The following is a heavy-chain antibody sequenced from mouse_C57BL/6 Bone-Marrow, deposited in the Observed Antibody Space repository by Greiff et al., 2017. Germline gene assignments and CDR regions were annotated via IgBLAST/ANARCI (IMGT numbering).Heavy chain of an antibody. V-gene: IGHV1-55*01. CDR1: GYTFTSYW. Sequence: QVQLQQPGAGLVKPGASVKMSCKASGYTFTSYWITWVQQRPGQGLEWIGDIYPGSGSTNYNEKFKSKATLTFDTSSSTAYLQLSSLTSEDSAVYYCATRGLLRFFDYWGQGTTLTVSS. D-gene: IGHD1-1*01. CDR2: IYPGSGST. J-gene: IGHJ2*01. CDR3: ATRGLLRFFDY.